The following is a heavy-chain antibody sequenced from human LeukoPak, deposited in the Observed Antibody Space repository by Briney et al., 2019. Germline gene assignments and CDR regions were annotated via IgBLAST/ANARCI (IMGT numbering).Heavy chain of an antibody. CDR2: INPSGGNT. Sequence: ASVKVSCKASGYIFTSYYIHWMRQAPGQGLEWMGIINPSGGNTRYAQNFQGRVTMTRDMSTSTVYMELSRLRSEDTAVYYCARSSGDSSDYYYNYYYYMDVWGKGTTVTISS. V-gene: IGHV1-46*01. D-gene: IGHD3-22*01. CDR1: GYIFTSYY. J-gene: IGHJ6*03. CDR3: ARSSGDSSDYYYNYYYYMDV.